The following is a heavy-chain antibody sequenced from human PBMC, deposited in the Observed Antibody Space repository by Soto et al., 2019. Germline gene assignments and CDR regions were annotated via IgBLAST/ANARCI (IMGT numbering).Heavy chain of an antibody. Sequence: GGSLRLSCAASGFIFSEYYMNWIRQAPGQGLEWVSYISGDSRYTNYADSVTGRFTISRDNAKNSLYLQLNDLTAEDTAIYFCARDQGIAVPGTGPVFDYWGQGTLVTVSS. D-gene: IGHD6-19*01. CDR1: GFIFSEYY. CDR2: ISGDSRYT. J-gene: IGHJ4*02. CDR3: ARDQGIAVPGTGPVFDY. V-gene: IGHV3-11*06.